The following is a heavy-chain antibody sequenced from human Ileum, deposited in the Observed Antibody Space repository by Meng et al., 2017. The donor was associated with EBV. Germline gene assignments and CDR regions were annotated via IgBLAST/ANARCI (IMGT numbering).Heavy chain of an antibody. V-gene: IGHV4-4*02. CDR3: ARDFGPHQLWY. D-gene: IGHD3-16*01. CDR1: GGSIRSSNW. CDR2: IYHSGST. Sequence: QVPIEEAGPGLVKPAGTLSITGAVSGGSIRSSNWLRWVLQPPGKGLEWIGEIYHSGSTNYNPSLKSRVTISVDKSKNQFSLKLSSVTAADTAVYYCARDFGPHQLWYWGQGTLVTVSS. J-gene: IGHJ4*02.